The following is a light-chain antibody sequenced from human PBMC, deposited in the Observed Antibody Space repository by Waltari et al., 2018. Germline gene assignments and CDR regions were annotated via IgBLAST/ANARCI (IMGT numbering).Light chain of an antibody. CDR3: SSYISSSTLEL. CDR1: SSDVVAYNY. CDR2: DVS. Sequence: QSALTQPASVSGSPGQSITISCTGTSSDVVAYNYVSWYQQHPGKAPKLMIFDVSIRPSGVSNRFSGSKSGNTASLTISGLQAEDEADYYCSSYISSSTLELFGGGTSLTVL. J-gene: IGLJ2*01. V-gene: IGLV2-14*03.